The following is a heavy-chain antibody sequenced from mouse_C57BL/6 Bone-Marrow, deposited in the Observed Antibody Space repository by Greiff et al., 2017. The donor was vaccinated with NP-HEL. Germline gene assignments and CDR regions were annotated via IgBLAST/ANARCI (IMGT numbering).Heavy chain of an antibody. CDR2: IDPSDSET. V-gene: IGHV1-52*01. J-gene: IGHJ2*01. D-gene: IGHD1-1*01. Sequence: QVQLQQPGAELVRPGSSVKLSCKASGYTFTSYWMHWVKQRPIQGLEWIGNIDPSDSETHYNQKFKDKATLTVDKSSSTAYMQLSSLTSEDSAVYYCARFITSSPYYVDYWGQGTTLTVSS. CDR3: ARFITSSPYYVDY. CDR1: GYTFTSYW.